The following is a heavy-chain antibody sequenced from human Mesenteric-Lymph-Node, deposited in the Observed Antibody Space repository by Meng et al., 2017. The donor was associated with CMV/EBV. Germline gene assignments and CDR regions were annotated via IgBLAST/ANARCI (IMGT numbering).Heavy chain of an antibody. D-gene: IGHD3-10*01. CDR1: GGSISSGSL. CDR3: ARPGPSASIVS. CDR2: ISPNGNT. V-gene: IGHV4-4*02. J-gene: IGHJ4*02. Sequence: TCAVSGGSISSGSLWSWVRPPPGKGPEWMGEISPNGNTNYNPSLKSRVTISVDKSKNQFSLSLNSLTAADTAVYYCARPGPSASIVSWGQGTLVTVSS.